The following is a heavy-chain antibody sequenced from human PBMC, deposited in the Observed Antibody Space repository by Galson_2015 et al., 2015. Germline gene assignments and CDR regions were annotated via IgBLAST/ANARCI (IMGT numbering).Heavy chain of an antibody. J-gene: IGHJ4*02. CDR1: GGSISSYY. CDR3: ARSVVRGVPTYYFDY. V-gene: IGHV4-59*12. CDR2: IYHSGST. D-gene: IGHD3-10*01. Sequence: LSLTCTVSGGSISSYYWSWIRQPPGKGLEWIGYIYHSGSTNYNPSLKSRVTISVDKSKNQFSLKLSSVTAADTAVYYCARSVVRGVPTYYFDYWGQGTLVTVSS.